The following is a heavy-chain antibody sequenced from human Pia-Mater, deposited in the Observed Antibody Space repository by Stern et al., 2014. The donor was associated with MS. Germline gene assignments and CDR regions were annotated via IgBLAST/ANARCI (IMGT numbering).Heavy chain of an antibody. CDR1: GYTFTGHF. CDR3: ARGGPYGDYGLWFDP. Sequence: QLVQSGAEVKQPGASGKVSCKASGYTFTGHFMHWVRQAPGQGLEWMGWINPNGGGTNYALQFQGWVTMTRDTSISTAYMELRRLKSDDTAIYYCARGGPYGDYGLWFDPWGQGTLVTVSS. J-gene: IGHJ5*02. D-gene: IGHD4-17*01. CDR2: INPNGGGT. V-gene: IGHV1-2*04.